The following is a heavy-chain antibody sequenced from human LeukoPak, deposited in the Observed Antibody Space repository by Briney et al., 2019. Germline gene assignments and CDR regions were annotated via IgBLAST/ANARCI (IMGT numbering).Heavy chain of an antibody. J-gene: IGHJ6*02. Sequence: GGSLRLSCAASGFTFDDYGMSWVRQAPGKGLEWVSGINWNGGSTGYADSVKGRFTISRDNAKNSLYLQMNSLRAEDTAVYYCAKGKVPAAMMGPQRWNYYYGMDVWGQGTTVTVSS. CDR3: AKGKVPAAMMGPQRWNYYYGMDV. CDR2: INWNGGST. D-gene: IGHD2-2*01. CDR1: GFTFDDYG. V-gene: IGHV3-20*04.